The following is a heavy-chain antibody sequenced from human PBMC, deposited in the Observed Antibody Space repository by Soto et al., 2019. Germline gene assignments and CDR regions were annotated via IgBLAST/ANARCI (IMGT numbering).Heavy chain of an antibody. D-gene: IGHD4-17*01. J-gene: IGHJ6*02. CDR2: ISAYNGNT. CDR1: GYTFTSYG. V-gene: IGHV1-18*01. Sequence: GASVKVSCKASGYTFTSYGISWVRQAPGQGLEWMGWISAYNGNTNYAQKLQGRVTMTTDTSTSTAYMELSSLRSEDTAVYYCAADTVGYYYGMDVWGQGTTVTVSS. CDR3: AADTVGYYYGMDV.